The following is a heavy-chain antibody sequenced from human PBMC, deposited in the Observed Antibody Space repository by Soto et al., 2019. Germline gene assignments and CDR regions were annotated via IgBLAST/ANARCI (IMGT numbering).Heavy chain of an antibody. CDR1: GYTFTSYY. J-gene: IGHJ4*02. V-gene: IGHV1-46*01. CDR3: ARASDSTYDSSGYYPI. CDR2: INPSGGST. Sequence: ASVKVSCKASGYTFTSYYMHWVRQAPGQGLEWMGIINPSGGSTSYAQKFQGRVTMTRDTSTSTVYMELSSLRSEDTAVYYCARASDSTYDSSGYYPIWGQGTLVTVYS. D-gene: IGHD3-22*01.